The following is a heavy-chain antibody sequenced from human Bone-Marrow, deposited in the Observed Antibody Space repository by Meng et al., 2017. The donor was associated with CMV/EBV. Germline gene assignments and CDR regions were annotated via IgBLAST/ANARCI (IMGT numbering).Heavy chain of an antibody. CDR1: GGSFSGYY. CDR2: INHSGST. V-gene: IGHV4-34*01. Sequence: SETLSLTCAVYGGSFSGYYWSWIRQPPGKGLEWIGEINHSGSTNYNPSLKSRVTISVDTSKNQFSLKLSSVTAADTAVYYCARHLVTIFGVVIAYPDYFDYWGQGTLVTVSS. CDR3: ARHLVTIFGVVIAYPDYFDY. J-gene: IGHJ4*02. D-gene: IGHD3-3*01.